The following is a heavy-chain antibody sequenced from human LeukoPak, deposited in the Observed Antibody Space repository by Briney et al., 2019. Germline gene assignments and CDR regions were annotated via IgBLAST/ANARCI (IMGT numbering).Heavy chain of an antibody. D-gene: IGHD3-10*01. J-gene: IGHJ4*02. V-gene: IGHV3-30-3*02. CDR2: ISYDGSNK. CDR3: AKYYGSGSYAIDY. CDR1: GFTFSSYA. Sequence: PGRSLRLSCAASGFTFSSYAMHWVRQAPGKGLEWVAVISYDGSNKYYADSVKGRFTIPRDNSKNTLYLQMNSLRAEDTAVYYCAKYYGSGSYAIDYWGQGTLVTVSS.